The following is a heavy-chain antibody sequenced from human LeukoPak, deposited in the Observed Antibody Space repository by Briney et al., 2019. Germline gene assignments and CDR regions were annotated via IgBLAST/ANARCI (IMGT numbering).Heavy chain of an antibody. CDR2: IIPIFGTA. J-gene: IGHJ4*02. CDR1: GGTFSSYA. CDR3: ARVSSSWYRQDFDY. Sequence: SVKVSCKASGGTFSSYAISRVRQAPGQGLEWMGGIIPIFGTANYAQKFQGRVTITADESTSTAYMELSSLRSEDTAVYYCARVSSSWYRQDFDYWGQGTLVTVSS. D-gene: IGHD6-13*01. V-gene: IGHV1-69*13.